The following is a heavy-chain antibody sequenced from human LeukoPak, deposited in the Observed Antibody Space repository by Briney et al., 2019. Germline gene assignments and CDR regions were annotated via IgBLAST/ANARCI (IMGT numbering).Heavy chain of an antibody. CDR1: GGSFSGYY. Sequence: SETLSLTCAVYGGSFSGYYWSWIRQPPGKGLEWIGEINHSGSTNYNPTLKSRVTISVDMSKNQFSLKLSSVTAADTAVYYCAKASGSYPGWFDPWGQGTLVTVSS. CDR2: INHSGST. D-gene: IGHD1-26*01. V-gene: IGHV4-34*01. J-gene: IGHJ5*02. CDR3: AKASGSYPGWFDP.